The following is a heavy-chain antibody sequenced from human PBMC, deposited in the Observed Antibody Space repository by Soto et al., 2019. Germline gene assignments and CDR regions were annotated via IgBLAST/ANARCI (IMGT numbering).Heavy chain of an antibody. D-gene: IGHD4-17*01. CDR3: AKPIMTTVVTPPND. Sequence: GGSLRLSCVASGFTFSSYAMSWVRQAPGKGLEWVSAISGSGGSTYYADSVKGRFTISRDNSKNTLYLQMNSLRAEDTAVYYCAKPIMTTVVTPPNDWGQGTLVTVSS. V-gene: IGHV3-23*01. CDR1: GFTFSSYA. J-gene: IGHJ4*02. CDR2: ISGSGGST.